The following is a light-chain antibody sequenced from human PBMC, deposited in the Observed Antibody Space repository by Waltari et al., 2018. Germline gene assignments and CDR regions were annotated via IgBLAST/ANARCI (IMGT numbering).Light chain of an antibody. Sequence: EIVLTQSPGTLSLSPGERATLSCRASQSVGKSLAWYQKKTGQAPRLLIYDSSSRATGIPDRFIGSGFATDFSLTISRLEPEDFAVYYCQKYVSLPATFGQGTKVEIK. V-gene: IGKV3-20*01. CDR2: DSS. CDR1: QSVGKS. CDR3: QKYVSLPAT. J-gene: IGKJ1*01.